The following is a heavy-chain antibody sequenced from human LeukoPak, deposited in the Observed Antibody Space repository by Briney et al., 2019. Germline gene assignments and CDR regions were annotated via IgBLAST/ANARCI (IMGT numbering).Heavy chain of an antibody. V-gene: IGHV4-31*03. D-gene: IGHD3-3*01. Sequence: KTSQTLSLTCTVSGGSISSGGYYWSWIRQHPGKGLEWIGYIYYSGSTYYNPPLKSRVTISVDTSKNQFPLKLSSVTAADTAVYYCASYYDFWSGYYGMDVWGQGTTVTVSS. J-gene: IGHJ6*02. CDR2: IYYSGST. CDR3: ASYYDFWSGYYGMDV. CDR1: GGSISSGGYY.